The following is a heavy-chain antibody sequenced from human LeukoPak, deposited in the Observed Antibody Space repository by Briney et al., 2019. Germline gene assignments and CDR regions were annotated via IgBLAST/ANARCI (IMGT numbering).Heavy chain of an antibody. CDR2: IYYSGST. V-gene: IGHV4-31*03. J-gene: IGHJ5*02. D-gene: IGHD1-14*01. CDR3: ARGSRIAGWFDP. Sequence: SETLSLTCTVSGGSISSGGYYWSWIRQHPGKGLEWIGYIYYSGSTNYNPSLKSRVTISVDTSKNQFSLKLSSVTAADTAVYYCARGSRIAGWFDPWGQGTLVTVSS. CDR1: GGSISSGGYY.